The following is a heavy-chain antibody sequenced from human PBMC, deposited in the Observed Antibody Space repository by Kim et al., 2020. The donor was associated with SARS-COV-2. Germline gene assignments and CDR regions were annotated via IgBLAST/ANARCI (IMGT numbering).Heavy chain of an antibody. Sequence: GGSLRLSCAASGFTFSMYWMHWVRQAPGKGLVWVSRILSDGSSTNFADSVKDRFTISRDNVKNTLYLQMNRLRVEDTAVYYCGAGPSSNGHLLEFWGQGT. CDR3: GAGPSSNGHLLEF. V-gene: IGHV3-74*01. CDR1: GFTFSMYW. CDR2: ILSDGSST. J-gene: IGHJ4*02. D-gene: IGHD6-6*01.